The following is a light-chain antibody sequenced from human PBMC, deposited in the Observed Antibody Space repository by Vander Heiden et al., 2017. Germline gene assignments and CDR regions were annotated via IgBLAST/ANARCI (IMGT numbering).Light chain of an antibody. CDR3: RQAVQTPPL. J-gene: IGKJ5*01. V-gene: IGKV2-28*01. CDR1: QSLLHSNGYNY. Sequence: DIVMTQSPLSLPVTPGEPASISCRSSQSLLHSNGYNYLDWYLQKPGQSPQLLIYLGSNRASGVPDRFSGSGSGTDFTLKISTVEAEDVGVYYCRQAVQTPPLFGQGTRLEIK. CDR2: LGS.